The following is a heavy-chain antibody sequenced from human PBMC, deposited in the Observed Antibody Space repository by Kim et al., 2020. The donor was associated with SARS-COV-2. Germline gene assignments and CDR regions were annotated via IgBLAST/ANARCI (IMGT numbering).Heavy chain of an antibody. V-gene: IGHV3-64D*06. CDR3: VKNWNADY. Sequence: GGSLRLSCSASGFTFSRYSMHWVRQAPGKGLESVSVIDYSGAATYCADSVKGRFTISRDNSKSTLYLQMSSLRPDDTAVYYCVKNWNADYWGQGTLVTVSS. D-gene: IGHD1-1*01. CDR2: IDYSGAAT. J-gene: IGHJ4*02. CDR1: GFTFSRYS.